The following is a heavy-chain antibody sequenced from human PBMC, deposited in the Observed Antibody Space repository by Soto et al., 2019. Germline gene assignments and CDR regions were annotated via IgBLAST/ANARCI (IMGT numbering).Heavy chain of an antibody. CDR3: ARESEGGGLHNRFDP. V-gene: IGHV4-59*11. D-gene: IGHD3-16*01. CDR1: GASIRSHY. Sequence: PSETLSLTCTVSGASIRSHYWSWVRQPPGKGLEWIGFIYYTGTTKYNPSLESRVTISVDTSKNQFSLNLSSVTAVDTAVYYCARESEGGGLHNRFDPWGPGTLVTVSS. CDR2: IYYTGTT. J-gene: IGHJ5*02.